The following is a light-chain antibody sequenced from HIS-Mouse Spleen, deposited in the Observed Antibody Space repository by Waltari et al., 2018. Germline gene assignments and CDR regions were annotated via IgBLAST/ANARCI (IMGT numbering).Light chain of an antibody. Sequence: SYELTQPPSVFVSPGQTASITCSGDKLGDKYACWYQQKPAQSPVLVIYQDSKRPSGIPERFSGSNSGNTATLTISGTQAMDEADYYCQAWDSSYSVFGGGTKLTVL. V-gene: IGLV3-1*01. CDR2: QDS. J-gene: IGLJ2*01. CDR3: QAWDSSYSV. CDR1: KLGDKY.